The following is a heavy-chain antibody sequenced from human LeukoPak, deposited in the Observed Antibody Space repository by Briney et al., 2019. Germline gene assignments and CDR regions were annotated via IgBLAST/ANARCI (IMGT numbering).Heavy chain of an antibody. J-gene: IGHJ4*02. CDR3: ATSGSYYAYYFDY. CDR2: INPNSGGT. CDR1: GYTFTGYY. Sequence: ASVKVSCKASGYTFTGYYMHWVRQAPGQGLEWMGWINPNSGGTNYAQKFQGRVTMTRDTSISTAYMELSRLRSDDTAVYYCATSGSYYAYYFDYWGQGTLVTVSS. V-gene: IGHV1-2*02. D-gene: IGHD1-26*01.